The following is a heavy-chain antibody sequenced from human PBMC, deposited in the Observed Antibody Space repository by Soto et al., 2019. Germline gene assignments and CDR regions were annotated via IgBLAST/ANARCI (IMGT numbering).Heavy chain of an antibody. Sequence: GGSLRLSCAASGFVFSDFQFNWVRQAPGGGLEWLSSITGTSAFTEYAESIEGRFTISRDNPNKLLFLHMDNLRPEDTAVYYCARDNLAFQGAFDLWGQGTLVTVYS. CDR3: ARDNLAFQGAFDL. J-gene: IGHJ4*02. D-gene: IGHD3-16*01. CDR1: GFVFSDFQ. CDR2: ITGTSAFT. V-gene: IGHV3-21*01.